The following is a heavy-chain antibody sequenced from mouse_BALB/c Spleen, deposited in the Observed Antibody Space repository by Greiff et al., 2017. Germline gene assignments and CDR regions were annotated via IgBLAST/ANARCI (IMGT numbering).Heavy chain of an antibody. Sequence: QVQLQQSGAELVRPGSSVKISCKASGYAFSSYWMNWVKQRPGQGLEWIGQIYPGDGDTNYNGKFKGKATLTADKSSSTAYMQLSSLTSEDSAVYFCARYYDYYAMDYWGQGTSVTVSS. V-gene: IGHV1-80*01. J-gene: IGHJ4*01. CDR2: IYPGDGDT. CDR3: ARYYDYYAMDY. D-gene: IGHD1-1*02. CDR1: GYAFSSYW.